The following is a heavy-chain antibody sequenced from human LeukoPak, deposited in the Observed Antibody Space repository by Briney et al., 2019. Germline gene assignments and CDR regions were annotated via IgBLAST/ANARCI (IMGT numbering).Heavy chain of an antibody. CDR1: GDSISSGGYY. V-gene: IGHV4-61*08. D-gene: IGHD1-26*01. CDR2: IYYSGST. J-gene: IGHJ6*02. Sequence: SETLSLTCTASGDSISSGGYYWSWIRQPPGKGLEWIGYIYYSGSTNYNPSLKSRVTISVDTSKNQFSLKLSSVTAADTAVYYCARLSLSEGLDVWGQGTTVTVSS. CDR3: ARLSLSEGLDV.